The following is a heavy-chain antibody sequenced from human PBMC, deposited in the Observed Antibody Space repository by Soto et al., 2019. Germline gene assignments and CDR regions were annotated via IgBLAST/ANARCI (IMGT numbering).Heavy chain of an antibody. CDR2: ISSSSSTI. V-gene: IGHV3-48*02. J-gene: IGHJ2*01. CDR3: AREVGDYASWYFDL. Sequence: EVQLVESGGGLVQPGGSLRLSCAASGFTFSSYSMNWVRQAPGKGLEWVSYISSSSSTIYYADSVKGRFTISRDNAKNSLYLQMNSLRDEDTAVYYCAREVGDYASWYFDLWGRGTLVTVSS. D-gene: IGHD4-17*01. CDR1: GFTFSSYS.